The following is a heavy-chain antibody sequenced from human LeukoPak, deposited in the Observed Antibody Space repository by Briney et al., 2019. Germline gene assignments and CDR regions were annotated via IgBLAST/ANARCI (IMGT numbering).Heavy chain of an antibody. Sequence: SETLSLTCTVSGGSISGYYRTWIRQPPGKGLEWIGYIYYSGSTNYNPSLKSRVTISVDTSTNQFSLKLSSVTAADTAVYYCARFCSGGRCPDYWGQGTLVTVSS. CDR2: IYYSGST. J-gene: IGHJ4*02. D-gene: IGHD2-15*01. CDR3: ARFCSGGRCPDY. V-gene: IGHV4-59*01. CDR1: GGSISGYY.